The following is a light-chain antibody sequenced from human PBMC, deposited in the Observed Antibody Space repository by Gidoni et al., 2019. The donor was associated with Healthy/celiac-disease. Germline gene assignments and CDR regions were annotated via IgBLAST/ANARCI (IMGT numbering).Light chain of an antibody. CDR2: DVS. CDR1: SSDVGGYNY. Sequence: QSALPPPASVSVSPGQSITISCTGTSSDVGGYNYVSWYQQHPGKAPKLMIYDVSHRPSGVSNRFSGSKSGNTASLTISGLQAEDEADYYGSSYTSSSTLVFGGGTKLTVL. J-gene: IGLJ2*01. CDR3: SSYTSSSTLV. V-gene: IGLV2-14*01.